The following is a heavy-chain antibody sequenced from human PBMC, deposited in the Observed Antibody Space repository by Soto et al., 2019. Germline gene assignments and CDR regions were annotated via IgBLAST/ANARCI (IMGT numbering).Heavy chain of an antibody. CDR3: ASHPEGPLLGFDY. J-gene: IGHJ4*02. V-gene: IGHV1-8*01. D-gene: IGHD3-10*01. CDR1: GYTFSNYD. Sequence: QVQLVQSGAEVKKPGASVKVSCKSSGYTFSNYDVNWVRQAPGQGLEWMGWMNPNTGNTGYAQNFQGRITMTGDTSTSTGYMEPSGLSSEDTAVYYCASHPEGPLLGFDYWGQGTLVIVSS. CDR2: MNPNTGNT.